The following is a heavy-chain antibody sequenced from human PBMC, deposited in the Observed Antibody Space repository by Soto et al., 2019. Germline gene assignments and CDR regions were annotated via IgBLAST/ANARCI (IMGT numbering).Heavy chain of an antibody. CDR3: KGDYDDWFDP. CDR2: IKSKTDGGTT. J-gene: IGHJ5*02. D-gene: IGHD4-17*01. CDR1: GLTFSNAG. V-gene: IGHV3-15*01. Sequence: PAGSLRLSCAASGLTFSNAGMSWVRQAPGKGLEWVGRIKSKTDGGTTDYAAPVKGRFTISRDDSKNTLYLQMNSLKTEDTAVYYCKGDYDDWFDPWGQGTLVTVSS.